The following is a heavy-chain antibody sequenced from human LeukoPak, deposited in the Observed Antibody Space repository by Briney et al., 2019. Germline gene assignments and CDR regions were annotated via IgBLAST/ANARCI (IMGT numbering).Heavy chain of an antibody. CDR2: ISSSSSSYI. Sequence: PGGSLRLSCAASGFTFSSYAMSWVRQAPGKGLEWVSSISSSSSSYIYYADSVKGRFTISRDNAKNSLYLQMNSLRAEDTAVYYCARDKASVWRPFDYWGQGTLVTVSS. CDR3: ARDKASVWRPFDY. CDR1: GFTFSSYA. D-gene: IGHD3-16*01. J-gene: IGHJ4*02. V-gene: IGHV3-21*01.